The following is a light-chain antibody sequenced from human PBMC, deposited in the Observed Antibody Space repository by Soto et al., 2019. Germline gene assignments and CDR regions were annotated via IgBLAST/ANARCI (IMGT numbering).Light chain of an antibody. CDR2: GAS. CDR3: QQYGSSPYT. Sequence: DIVLTQSPGTLSLSPGERVTLSCRASQSISSSYLAWYQQKPGQAPRLLIYGASSRATGIPDRFSGSGSGTDFTLTISRLEPADFAVYSCQQYGSSPYTFGQGTKLEIK. J-gene: IGKJ2*01. V-gene: IGKV3-20*01. CDR1: QSISSSY.